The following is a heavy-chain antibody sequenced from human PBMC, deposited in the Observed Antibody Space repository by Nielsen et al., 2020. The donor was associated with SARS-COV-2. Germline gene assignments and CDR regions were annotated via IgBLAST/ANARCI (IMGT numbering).Heavy chain of an antibody. V-gene: IGHV3-30*18. CDR1: GFTFSSYG. CDR2: ISYDGSNK. CDR3: AKGGDSGWSRFDY. Sequence: GGSLRLSCAASGFTFSSYGMHWVRQAPGKGLEWVAVISYDGSNKYYADSVKGRFTISRDNSKNTLYLQMNSLRAEDTAVYYCAKGGDSGWSRFDYWGQGTLVTVSS. D-gene: IGHD6-19*01. J-gene: IGHJ4*02.